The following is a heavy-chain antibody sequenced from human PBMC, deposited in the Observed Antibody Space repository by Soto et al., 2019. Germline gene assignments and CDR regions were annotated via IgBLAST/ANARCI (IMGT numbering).Heavy chain of an antibody. J-gene: IGHJ4*02. V-gene: IGHV4-4*02. D-gene: IGHD3-9*01. CDR3: ASLGDILTGYFDY. CDR1: GGSLSRNNL. CDR2: IYHSGST. Sequence: LETPSLTCAVSGGSLSRNNLGRWVRQPPGKGLEWIGEIYHSGSTNYNPSLKSRVTISVDKSKNQFSLKLSSVTAADTAVYYCASLGDILTGYFDYWGQGTLVTVSS.